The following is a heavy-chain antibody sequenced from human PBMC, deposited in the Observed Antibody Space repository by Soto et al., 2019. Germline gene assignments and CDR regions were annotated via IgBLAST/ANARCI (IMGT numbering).Heavy chain of an antibody. J-gene: IGHJ4*02. CDR3: ARGSGGSRSYYFDY. V-gene: IGHV1-69*02. CDR1: GGTFSSYT. CDR2: IIPILGIA. D-gene: IGHD2-15*01. Sequence: ASVKVSCKASGGTFSSYTISWVRQAPGQGLEWMGRIIPILGIANYAQKFQGRVTITADNSTSTAYMELSSLRSEDTAVYYCARGSGGSRSYYFDYWGQGTLVTVSS.